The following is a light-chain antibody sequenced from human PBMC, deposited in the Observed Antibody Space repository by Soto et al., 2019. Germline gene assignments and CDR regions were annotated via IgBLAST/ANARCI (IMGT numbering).Light chain of an antibody. CDR1: QSVSGS. CDR3: QQRSNWPAT. CDR2: VAS. V-gene: IGKV3-11*01. Sequence: EIVLTQSPATLSVSPGNRATLSCRASQSVSGSLAWYQQKPGQAPRLLIYVASYRATGIPARFSGSGSGTDFTLTISSLQPEDFAVYYCQQRSNWPATFGEGTKVEI. J-gene: IGKJ1*01.